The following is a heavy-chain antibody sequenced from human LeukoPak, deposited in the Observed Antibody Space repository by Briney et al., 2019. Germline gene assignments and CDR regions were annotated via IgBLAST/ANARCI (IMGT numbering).Heavy chain of an antibody. J-gene: IGHJ2*01. Sequence: GGSLRLSCEASGFTFRTYGMTWVRQAPGKGLEWVSGITGSSTWTYYADSVRGRFTISRDNSKNTLHLQMNNLTADDTAIYYCAREPVSLGTGYFDLWGRGTLVTVSS. V-gene: IGHV3-23*01. CDR1: GFTFRTYG. CDR2: ITGSSTWT. D-gene: IGHD7-27*01. CDR3: AREPVSLGTGYFDL.